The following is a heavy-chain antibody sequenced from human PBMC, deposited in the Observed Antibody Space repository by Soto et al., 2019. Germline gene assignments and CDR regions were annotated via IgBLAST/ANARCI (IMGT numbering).Heavy chain of an antibody. D-gene: IGHD6-19*01. V-gene: IGHV1-46*03. CDR2: INPSGGST. J-gene: IGHJ4*02. CDR3: ASTSSGWAKKYYFDY. Sequence: ASVKVSCKASGYTFTSYYMHWVRQAPGQGLERMGIINPSGGSTSYAQKFQGRVTMTRDTSTSTVYMELSSLRSEDTAVYYCASTSSGWAKKYYFDYWGQGTLVTVSS. CDR1: GYTFTSYY.